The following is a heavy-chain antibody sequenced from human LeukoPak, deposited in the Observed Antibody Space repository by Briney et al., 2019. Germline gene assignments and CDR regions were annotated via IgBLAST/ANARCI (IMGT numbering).Heavy chain of an antibody. Sequence: GGSLRLSCAASGFTFSSYAMHWVRQAPGKGLEYVSAISTDGGSTYYANSVKGRFTISRDNSKNTLYLQMGSLGAEDMAVYYCATYYDSSYGYWGQGTLVTVSS. J-gene: IGHJ4*02. CDR2: ISTDGGST. D-gene: IGHD3-22*01. CDR1: GFTFSSYA. CDR3: ATYYDSSYGY. V-gene: IGHV3-64*01.